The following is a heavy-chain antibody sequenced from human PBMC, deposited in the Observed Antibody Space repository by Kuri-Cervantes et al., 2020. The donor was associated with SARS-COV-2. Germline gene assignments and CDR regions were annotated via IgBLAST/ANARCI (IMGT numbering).Heavy chain of an antibody. V-gene: IGHV4-61*01. CDR3: ARGWGGLVGPIDY. D-gene: IGHD2-15*01. CDR2: IYYSGST. CDR1: GGSVSSGSYY. J-gene: IGHJ4*02. Sequence: GSLRLSCTVSGGSVSSGSYYWSWIRPPPVKGLEWIGYIYYSGSTNYNPSLKSRVTISVDTSKNQFSLKLSSVTAADTAVYYCARGWGGLVGPIDYWGQGTLVTFSS.